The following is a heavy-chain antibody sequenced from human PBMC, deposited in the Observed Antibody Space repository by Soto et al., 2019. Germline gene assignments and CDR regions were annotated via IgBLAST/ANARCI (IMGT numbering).Heavy chain of an antibody. J-gene: IGHJ5*02. V-gene: IGHV4-31*03. CDR2: IYYSGST. D-gene: IGHD2-15*01. Sequence: SETLSLTCTVSGGSISSGGYYWSWIRQHPGKAPEWIGYIYYSGSTYYNPSLKSRVTISVDTSKNQFSLKLSSVTAADTAVYYCARDLSGGYCSGGSCHPTTIGPAFDPWGQGTLVTVSS. CDR3: ARDLSGGYCSGGSCHPTTIGPAFDP. CDR1: GGSISSGGYY.